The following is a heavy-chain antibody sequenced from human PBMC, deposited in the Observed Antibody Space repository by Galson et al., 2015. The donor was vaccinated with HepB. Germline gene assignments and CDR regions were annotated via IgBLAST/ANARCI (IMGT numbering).Heavy chain of an antibody. D-gene: IGHD3-22*01. CDR2: ISGDSGNT. V-gene: IGHV1-18*01. CDR1: GYTFRNYG. Sequence: SVKVSCKASGYTFRNYGISWVRQTPGQGPEWMGWISGDSGNTSYAQKFQGRVTISTDTPTTTAYMDLRSLRSDDTAVYYCARDYHSSGHKSHWGQGTLVTVSP. J-gene: IGHJ4*02. CDR3: ARDYHSSGHKSH.